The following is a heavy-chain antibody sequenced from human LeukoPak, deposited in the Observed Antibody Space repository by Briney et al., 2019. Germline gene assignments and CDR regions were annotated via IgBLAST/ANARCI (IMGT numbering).Heavy chain of an antibody. CDR2: ISSSSSYI. V-gene: IGHV3-21*01. J-gene: IGHJ4*02. Sequence: GGSLRLSCAASGFTFSSYSMNWVRQAPGKGLEGVSSISSSSSYIYYADSVKGRFTISRDNAKNSLYLQMNSLRAEDTAVYYCARDVYCSGWYSSYYFDYWGQGTLVTVSS. CDR1: GFTFSSYS. CDR3: ARDVYCSGWYSSYYFDY. D-gene: IGHD6-19*01.